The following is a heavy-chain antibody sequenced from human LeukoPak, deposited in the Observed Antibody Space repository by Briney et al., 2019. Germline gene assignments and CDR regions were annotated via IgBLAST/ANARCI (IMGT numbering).Heavy chain of an antibody. V-gene: IGHV3-23*01. D-gene: IGHD1-26*01. CDR3: AKNGRVGGFDY. CDR1: GFTFGDYA. Sequence: PGGSLRLSCTASGFTFGDYAMSWFRQAPGKGLEWVSAISGSGGSTYYADSVKGRFTISRDNSKNTLYLQMNSLRAEDTAVYYCAKNGRVGGFDYWGQGTLVTVSS. J-gene: IGHJ4*02. CDR2: ISGSGGST.